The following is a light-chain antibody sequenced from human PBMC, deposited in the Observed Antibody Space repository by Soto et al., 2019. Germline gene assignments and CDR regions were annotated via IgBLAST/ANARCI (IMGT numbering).Light chain of an antibody. CDR1: QSISSW. J-gene: IGKJ1*01. Sequence: DIQMTQSPSSLSASVGDRVTITCRASQSISSWLAWYQQKPGKAPKLLIYAASTLQSGVSSRITGSGSGTEFTLTISSLQPDDFATYYCQQYNSYPWTFGQGTKVDIK. CDR2: AAS. CDR3: QQYNSYPWT. V-gene: IGKV1-5*01.